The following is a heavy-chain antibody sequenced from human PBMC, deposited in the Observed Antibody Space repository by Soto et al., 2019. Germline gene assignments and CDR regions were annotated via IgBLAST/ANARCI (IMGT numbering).Heavy chain of an antibody. CDR2: IYYSGST. V-gene: IGHV4-31*03. CDR1: GGSISSGGYY. J-gene: IGHJ5*02. D-gene: IGHD3-22*01. CDR3: ARGYDSRIGWFDP. Sequence: QVQLQESGPGLVKPSQTLSLTCTVSGGSISSGGYYWSWIRQHPGKGLEWIGYIYYSGSTYYNPRLKSRVTISVDTSKNQSSMKLSSVTVADTAVYYCARGYDSRIGWFDPWGQGTLVTVSS.